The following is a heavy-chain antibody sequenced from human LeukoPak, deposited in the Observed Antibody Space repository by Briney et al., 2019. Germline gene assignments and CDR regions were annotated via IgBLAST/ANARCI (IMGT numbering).Heavy chain of an antibody. V-gene: IGHV1-18*01. CDR3: AREHSSSCDQFDY. CDR1: GYSFVGYA. J-gene: IGHJ4*02. CDR2: VNSENGDT. D-gene: IGHD6-13*01. Sequence: ASVKLSCTASGYSFVGYAMTWVRQAPGQGLEWVGWVNSENGDTYYAHKVQGRVTMTADNSTNTSYMELSSLRSEDTAVYYCAREHSSSCDQFDYWGEGTLVTVSS.